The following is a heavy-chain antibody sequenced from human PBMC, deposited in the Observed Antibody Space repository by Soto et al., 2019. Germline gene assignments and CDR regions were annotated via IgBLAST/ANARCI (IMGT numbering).Heavy chain of an antibody. Sequence: ASVKVSCKASGYTFTSYYMHWVRQAPGQGLEWMGIINPSGGSTSYAQKFQGRVTMTRDTSTSTVYMELSSLRSEDTAVYYCARDPGGYCSGGSCLGGMDVRGQGTTVTVSS. J-gene: IGHJ6*02. CDR3: ARDPGGYCSGGSCLGGMDV. V-gene: IGHV1-46*01. CDR1: GYTFTSYY. CDR2: INPSGGST. D-gene: IGHD2-15*01.